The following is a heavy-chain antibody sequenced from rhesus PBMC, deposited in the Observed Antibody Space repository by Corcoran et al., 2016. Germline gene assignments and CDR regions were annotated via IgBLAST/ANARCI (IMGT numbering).Heavy chain of an antibody. CDR1: GGSISSNW. Sequence: QLQLQESGPGLVKPSETLSLTCAVSGGSISSNWWSWIRQPPGKGLEWIGRISGSGGRTSYNPSLKSRVTISTDTSKNQFSLKLSSVTAADTAVYYCARWGGYYYAGEFWGQGVLVTVSS. CDR2: ISGSGGRT. V-gene: IGHV4-173*01. D-gene: IGHD5-36*01. CDR3: ARWGGYYYAGEF. J-gene: IGHJ4*01.